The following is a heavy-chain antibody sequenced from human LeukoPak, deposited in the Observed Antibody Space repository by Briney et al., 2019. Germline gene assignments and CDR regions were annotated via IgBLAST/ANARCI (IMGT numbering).Heavy chain of an antibody. V-gene: IGHV3-30*18. CDR1: GFTFSSYG. D-gene: IGHD3-22*01. CDR2: ISYDGSNK. J-gene: IGHJ6*02. Sequence: GGSLRLSCAASGFTFSSYGMHWVRQAPGKGLEWVAVISYDGSNKYYADSVKGRFTISRDNSKNTLYLQMNSLRAEDTAVYYCAKGPYYYDSSGYDGSGMDVWGQGTTVTVSS. CDR3: AKGPYYYDSSGYDGSGMDV.